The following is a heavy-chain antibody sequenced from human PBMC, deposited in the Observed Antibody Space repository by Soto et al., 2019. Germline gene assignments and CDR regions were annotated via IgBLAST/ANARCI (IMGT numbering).Heavy chain of an antibody. CDR3: VKDGSSGWPYFGDMDV. CDR1: GFTFSSYG. D-gene: IGHD6-19*01. Sequence: QVQLVESGGGVVQPGRSLRLSCAASGFTFSSYGMHWVRQAPGKGLEWVAVILYDGSKKYYADSVKGRFTISRDNSKNTMYLHMSSLRGEDTALYYCVKDGSSGWPYFGDMDVWGRGTTGTVSS. J-gene: IGHJ6*02. V-gene: IGHV3-30*18. CDR2: ILYDGSKK.